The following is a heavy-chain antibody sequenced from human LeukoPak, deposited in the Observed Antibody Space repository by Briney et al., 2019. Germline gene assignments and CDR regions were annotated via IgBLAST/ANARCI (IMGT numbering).Heavy chain of an antibody. CDR1: GYSFTSYW. V-gene: IGHV5-10-1*01. J-gene: IGHJ6*02. D-gene: IGHD7-27*01. Sequence: GEALKISCKGSGYSFTSYWISWVRQMPGKGLEWMGRIDPSDSYTNYSPSFQGHVTISADKSISTAYLQWSSLKASDTAMYYCARRMENKLWIPPYGMDVWGQGTTVTVSS. CDR3: ARRMENKLWIPPYGMDV. CDR2: IDPSDSYT.